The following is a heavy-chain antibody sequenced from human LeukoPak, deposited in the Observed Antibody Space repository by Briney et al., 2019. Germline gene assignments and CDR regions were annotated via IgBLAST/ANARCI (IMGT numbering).Heavy chain of an antibody. D-gene: IGHD1-1*01. CDR2: IKRDGSQK. CDR3: ARLGLEVGGPNWFDP. CDR1: GFSFSSNW. J-gene: IGHJ5*02. Sequence: GGSLRLSCAAPGFSFSSNWMGWVRQAPGKGLEWVAHIKRDGSQKYYLDSVKGRFTISRDNAKISLYLQMNSLRVEDTAVYYCARLGLEVGGPNWFDPWGQGTLVTVSS. V-gene: IGHV3-7*01.